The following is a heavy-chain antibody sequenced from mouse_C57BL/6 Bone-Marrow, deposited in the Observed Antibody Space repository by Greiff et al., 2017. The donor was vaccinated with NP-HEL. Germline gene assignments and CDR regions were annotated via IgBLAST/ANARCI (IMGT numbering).Heavy chain of an antibody. Sequence: VQLQQSGAELARPGASVKMSCKASGYTFTSYTMHWVKQRPGQGLEWIGYINPSSGYPKYNQKFKDKATLTADKSSSTAYMQLSSLTSEDSAVYYGAVLAWFAYWGQGTLVTVSA. CDR2: INPSSGYP. J-gene: IGHJ3*01. V-gene: IGHV1-4*01. CDR1: GYTFTSYT. CDR3: AVLAWFAY.